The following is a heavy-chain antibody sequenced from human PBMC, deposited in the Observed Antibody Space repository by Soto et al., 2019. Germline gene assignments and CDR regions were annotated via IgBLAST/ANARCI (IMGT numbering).Heavy chain of an antibody. J-gene: IGHJ3*02. V-gene: IGHV1-3*01. CDR1: GYTFTGYY. Sequence: ASVKVSCKASGYTFTGYYMHWVRQAPGQRLEWMGWINAGNGNTKYSQKFQGRVTITRDTSASTAYMELSSLRSEDTAVYYCASGGPMDDAFDIWGQGTMVTVSS. CDR2: INAGNGNT. D-gene: IGHD3-10*01. CDR3: ASGGPMDDAFDI.